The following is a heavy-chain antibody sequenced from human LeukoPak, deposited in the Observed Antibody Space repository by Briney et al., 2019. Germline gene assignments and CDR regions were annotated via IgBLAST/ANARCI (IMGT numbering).Heavy chain of an antibody. J-gene: IGHJ3*02. CDR1: GGSISSYY. V-gene: IGHV4-59*01. D-gene: IGHD2-2*01. Sequence: PSETLSLTCTVSGGSISSYYWSWIRQPPGKGLEWIGYIYYSGSTNYNPSLKSRVTISVDTSKNQFSLKLSSVTAADTAVYYCARAPGYYSSTSCYAFDIWGQGTMVTVSS. CDR2: IYYSGST. CDR3: ARAPGYYSSTSCYAFDI.